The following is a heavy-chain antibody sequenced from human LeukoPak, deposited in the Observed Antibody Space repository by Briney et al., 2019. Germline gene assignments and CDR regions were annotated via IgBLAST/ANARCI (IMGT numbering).Heavy chain of an antibody. CDR3: AREGRVSGYDFDC. J-gene: IGHJ4*02. V-gene: IGHV3-74*03. CDR2: INSDGSSI. CDR1: GFTYSSYW. D-gene: IGHD5-12*01. Sequence: GGSLRLSCAASGFTYSSYWMHWVRQAPGKGLVWVSRINSDGSSITYADSAKGRFTISRDNAKNTLYLQMNSLRVEDTAVYYCAREGRVSGYDFDCWGQGTLVTVSS.